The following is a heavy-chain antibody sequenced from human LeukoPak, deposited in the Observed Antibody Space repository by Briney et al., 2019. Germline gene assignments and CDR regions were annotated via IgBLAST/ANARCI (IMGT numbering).Heavy chain of an antibody. V-gene: IGHV4-39*01. J-gene: IGHJ4*02. CDR3: ARHGSTDYFDY. CDR2: IYYSGST. Sequence: PSETLSLTCAVSGYSSSSTTSYWRWIRQPPGKGLEWIGRIYYSGSTFYNPSLKSRVTISVDTSKNQFSLRLSYVTAADTAVYYCARHGSTDYFDYWGQGILVTVSS. D-gene: IGHD2-2*03. CDR1: GYSSSSTTSY.